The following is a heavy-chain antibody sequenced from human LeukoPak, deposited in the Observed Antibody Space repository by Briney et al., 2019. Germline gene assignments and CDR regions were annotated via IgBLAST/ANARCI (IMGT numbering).Heavy chain of an antibody. CDR1: GFTFSSYW. Sequence: GGSLRLPCAASGFTFSSYWMHWVRQAPGKGLVWVSRINSDGSSTSYADSVKGRFTISRDNAKNTLYLQMNSLRAEDTAVYYCARAGRGVAPAARRWVFDYWGQGTLVTVSS. CDR3: ARAGRGVAPAARRWVFDY. V-gene: IGHV3-74*01. CDR2: INSDGSST. J-gene: IGHJ4*02. D-gene: IGHD2-2*01.